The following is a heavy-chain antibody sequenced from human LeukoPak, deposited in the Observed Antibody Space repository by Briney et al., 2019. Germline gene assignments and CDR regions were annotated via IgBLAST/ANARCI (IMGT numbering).Heavy chain of an antibody. J-gene: IGHJ4*02. V-gene: IGHV3-74*01. CDR2: IKSDGSST. D-gene: IGHD5-18*01. CDR3: ARDGYSFGHDFDY. Sequence: GGSLRLTCAASGFTFSSYWMHWVRHTPGKGLVWVSRIKSDGSSTSYADSVKGRFTISRDNAKNTLYLQMNSLRAEDTAVYYCARDGYSFGHDFDYWGQGTLVTVSS. CDR1: GFTFSSYW.